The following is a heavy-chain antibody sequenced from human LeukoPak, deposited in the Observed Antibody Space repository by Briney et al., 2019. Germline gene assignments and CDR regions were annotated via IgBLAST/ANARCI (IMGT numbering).Heavy chain of an antibody. CDR2: ISWNSGST. CDR1: GFTFDDYA. J-gene: IGHJ4*02. Sequence: PGRSLRLSCAASGFTFDDYAMHWVRQAPGKGLEWVSGISWNSGSTGYADSVKGRFTISRDNSKHTLYLQMNSLRAEDTALYYCAKASQWEVIQYFVYWGQGALVTVSS. V-gene: IGHV3-9*01. D-gene: IGHD1-26*01. CDR3: AKASQWEVIQYFVY.